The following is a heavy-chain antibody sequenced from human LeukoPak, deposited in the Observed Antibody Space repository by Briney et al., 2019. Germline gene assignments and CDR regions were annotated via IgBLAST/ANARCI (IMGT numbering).Heavy chain of an antibody. CDR3: ARGNQLPSGLLRYYYMDV. CDR2: IYYSGST. J-gene: IGHJ6*03. D-gene: IGHD2-2*01. Sequence: SETLSLTCTVSGGSISSSSYYWGWIRQPPGKGLEWIGSIYYSGSTYHNPSLKSRVTISVDTSKNQFSLKLSSVTAADTAVYYCARGNQLPSGLLRYYYMDVWGKGTTVTVSS. V-gene: IGHV4-39*07. CDR1: GGSISSSSYY.